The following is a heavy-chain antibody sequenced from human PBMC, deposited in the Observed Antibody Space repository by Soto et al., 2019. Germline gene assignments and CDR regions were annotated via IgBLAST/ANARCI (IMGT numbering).Heavy chain of an antibody. CDR2: ITASGDTT. CDR3: AKGRPLRDCTRTSCLGAFDI. Sequence: EVQLLESGGGVVQPGGSLRLSCAASGFTFSSYAMSWVRQAPGKGLECDSAITASGDTTYYADSVKGRVTISRDNSKSTVYLELNSLRAEDTAVYYCAKGRPLRDCTRTSCLGAFDIWGQGTMVTVSS. CDR1: GFTFSSYA. D-gene: IGHD2-2*01. J-gene: IGHJ3*02. V-gene: IGHV3-23*01.